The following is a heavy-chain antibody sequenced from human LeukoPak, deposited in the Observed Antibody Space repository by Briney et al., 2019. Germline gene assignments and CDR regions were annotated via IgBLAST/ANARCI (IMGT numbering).Heavy chain of an antibody. CDR3: ARDRGSVHYFDY. Sequence: PGGSLRLSCAASGFTFSSYWMSWVRQAPGKGLEWVANIKEDGSEKYYVDSVKGRFTISRDNAKTSLYLQMNSLRAEDTAVYYCARDRGSVHYFDYWGQGTLVTVSS. CDR1: GFTFSSYW. CDR2: IKEDGSEK. V-gene: IGHV3-7*01. J-gene: IGHJ4*02. D-gene: IGHD3-16*01.